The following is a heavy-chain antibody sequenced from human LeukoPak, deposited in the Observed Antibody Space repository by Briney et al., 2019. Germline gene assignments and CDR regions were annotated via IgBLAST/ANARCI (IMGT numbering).Heavy chain of an antibody. CDR2: ISSSSSYI. Sequence: PGGSLRLSCAASGFTFSSYSMNWVRQAPGKGLEWVSSISSSSSYIYYADSVRGRFTISRDNAKNSLYLQMNSLRAEDTAVYYCARWGGGYSYGPTDDAFDIWGQGTMVTVSS. V-gene: IGHV3-21*01. D-gene: IGHD5-18*01. CDR1: GFTFSSYS. J-gene: IGHJ3*02. CDR3: ARWGGGYSYGPTDDAFDI.